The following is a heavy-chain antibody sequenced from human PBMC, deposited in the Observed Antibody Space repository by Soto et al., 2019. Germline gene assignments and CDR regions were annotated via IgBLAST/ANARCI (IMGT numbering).Heavy chain of an antibody. V-gene: IGHV1-3*01. J-gene: IGHJ4*02. CDR3: ARSEVLPYFEY. CDR2: INAANGNT. Sequence: QVQLVQSGAEVKKPGASVKVSCKASGYTFTSYAMHWVRQAPGHRLEWMGWINAANGNTKYPEKFQGRVTITRDTSASIDYMELSSLRSEDTGVYYCARSEVLPYFEYWGQGTLVTVSS. CDR1: GYTFTSYA. D-gene: IGHD2-15*01.